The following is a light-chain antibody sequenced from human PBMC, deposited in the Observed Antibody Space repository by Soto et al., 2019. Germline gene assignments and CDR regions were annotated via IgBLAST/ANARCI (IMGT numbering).Light chain of an antibody. V-gene: IGKV3-15*01. CDR2: GAS. J-gene: IGKJ5*01. CDR1: QRVNSN. CDR3: QQYHNWPIT. Sequence: EIVMTQSPATLSVSPGERATLSCRASQRVNSNLAWYQQKPGQAPRLLIYGASTRATGISARFSGSGSGTEFTLTISSLQSEDFAVYYCQQYHNWPITFGQGTRLEIK.